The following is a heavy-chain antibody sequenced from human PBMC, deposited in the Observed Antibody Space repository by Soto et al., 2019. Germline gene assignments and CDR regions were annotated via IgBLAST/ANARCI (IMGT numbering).Heavy chain of an antibody. D-gene: IGHD3-10*01. CDR1: GGSFSGYY. V-gene: IGHV4-34*01. Sequence: SETLSLTCAVYGGSFSGYYWSWIRQPPGKGLEWIGEINHSGSTNYNPSLKSRVTISVDTSKNQFSLKLSSVTAADTAVYYCAREDGDTAIDYWGQGTLVTVSS. CDR3: AREDGDTAIDY. J-gene: IGHJ4*02. CDR2: INHSGST.